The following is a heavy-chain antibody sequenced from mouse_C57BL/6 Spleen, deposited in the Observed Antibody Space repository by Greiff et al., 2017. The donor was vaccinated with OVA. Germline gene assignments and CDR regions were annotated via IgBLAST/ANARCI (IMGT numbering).Heavy chain of an antibody. CDR3: AREGYYGSLWYFGG. J-gene: IGHJ1*03. Sequence: EVHLVESGGGLVKPGGSLKLSCAASGFTFSDYGMHWVRQAPEKGLEWVAYISSGSSTIYYADTVKGRFTISRDNAKNTLFLQMTSLRSEDTAMYYCAREGYYGSLWYFGGWGTGTKVTVSS. CDR1: GFTFSDYG. CDR2: ISSGSSTI. V-gene: IGHV5-17*01. D-gene: IGHD1-1*01.